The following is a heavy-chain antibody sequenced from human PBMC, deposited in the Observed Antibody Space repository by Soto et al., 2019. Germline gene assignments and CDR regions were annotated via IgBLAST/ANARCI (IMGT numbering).Heavy chain of an antibody. CDR2: IIPIFGTA. J-gene: IGHJ6*02. CDR3: AREEDSSPYYYYGMDV. V-gene: IGHV1-69*13. CDR1: GVTFSSYA. Sequence: GASVKVSCKASGVTFSSYAISWVRQAPGQGLEWMGGIIPIFGTANYAQKFQGRVTITADESTSTAYMELSSLRSEDTAVYYCAREEDSSPYYYYGMDVWGQGTTVTVSS.